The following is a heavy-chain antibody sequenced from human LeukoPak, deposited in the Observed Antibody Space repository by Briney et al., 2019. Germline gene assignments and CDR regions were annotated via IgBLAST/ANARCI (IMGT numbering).Heavy chain of an antibody. Sequence: ASVKVSCKASGYTFTGYYMHWVRQAPGQGLEWMGWINPNSGGTNYGQKFQGRVTMTRDTSISTAYMELSRLRSDDTAVYYCARGPYYDYVWGSYRPPGDFDYWGQGTLVTVSS. J-gene: IGHJ4*02. D-gene: IGHD3-16*02. CDR1: GYTFTGYY. V-gene: IGHV1-2*02. CDR3: ARGPYYDYVWGSYRPPGDFDY. CDR2: INPNSGGT.